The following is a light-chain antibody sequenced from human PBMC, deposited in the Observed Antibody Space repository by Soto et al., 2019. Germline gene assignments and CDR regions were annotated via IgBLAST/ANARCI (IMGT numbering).Light chain of an antibody. CDR2: EVS. V-gene: IGLV2-14*01. J-gene: IGLJ3*02. CDR1: SSDIGGYNY. Sequence: HSALTQPASVSGAPGQSITISCSGSSSDIGGYNYVSWYQHHPGKVPKVMIYEVSNRPSGVSDRFTGSKSGNTASLTISGLQAEDEADYYCCSYTSSADLVFGGGTKLTVL. CDR3: CSYTSSADLV.